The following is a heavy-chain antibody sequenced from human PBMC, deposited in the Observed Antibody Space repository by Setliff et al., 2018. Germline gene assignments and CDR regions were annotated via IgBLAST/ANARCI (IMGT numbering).Heavy chain of an antibody. CDR1: GFTFGDYA. CDR3: ARTLLLSPYYFDY. Sequence: PGGSLRLSCTASGFTFGDYAMSWVRQAPGKGLEWIGRIYTSGSTNYNPSLKSRVTISVDTSKNQFSLKLSSVTAADTAVYYCARTLLLSPYYFDYWGQGTLVTVSS. D-gene: IGHD2-21*01. J-gene: IGHJ4*02. CDR2: IYTSGST. V-gene: IGHV4-4*08.